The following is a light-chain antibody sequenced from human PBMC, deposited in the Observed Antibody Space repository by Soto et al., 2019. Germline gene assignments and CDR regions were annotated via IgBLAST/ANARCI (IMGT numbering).Light chain of an antibody. Sequence: DIQVPQFPSSLSASVGGSVAITGRTSQRIGTFLNWYQQRQGRAPNLLIYSASTLQSGVPSRFNAGGSGTDFTLTITSLQPEDSATYYCPLSYNAWTFGQGTKVDIK. CDR1: QRIGTF. V-gene: IGKV1-39*01. CDR3: PLSYNAWT. J-gene: IGKJ1*01. CDR2: SAS.